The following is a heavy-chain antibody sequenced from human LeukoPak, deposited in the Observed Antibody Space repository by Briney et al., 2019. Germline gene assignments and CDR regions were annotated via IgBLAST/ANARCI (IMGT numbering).Heavy chain of an antibody. Sequence: GGSLRLSCAASGFTFTNYAMSWVRQAPGKGLEWVSAISGSGGSTYYADSVKGRFTISRDNSKNTLYLQMNSLRAEDTAVYYCATEDRWCPDYWGQGTLVTVSS. CDR2: ISGSGGST. D-gene: IGHD2-8*02. CDR1: GFTFTNYA. V-gene: IGHV3-23*01. J-gene: IGHJ4*02. CDR3: ATEDRWCPDY.